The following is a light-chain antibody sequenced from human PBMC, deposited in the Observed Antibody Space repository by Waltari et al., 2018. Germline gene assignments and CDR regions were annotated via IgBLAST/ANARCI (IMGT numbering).Light chain of an antibody. Sequence: SYVLTQPPSVSVAPGETARLTCGGNNIESKSVHWYRQRPGQAPVLVISYDSDRPSGSPDRFSGSNSGNTATLTISRVEAGDEADYYCQVWDANTDPGVFGTGTEVTVL. CDR1: NIESKS. CDR3: QVWDANTDPGV. CDR2: YDS. V-gene: IGLV3-21*01. J-gene: IGLJ1*01.